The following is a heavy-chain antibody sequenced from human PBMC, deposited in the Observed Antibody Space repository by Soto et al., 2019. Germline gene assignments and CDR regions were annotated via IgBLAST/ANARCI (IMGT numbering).Heavy chain of an antibody. Sequence: QVQLQESGPGLVKPSQTLSLTCTVSGGSISSGDYYWTWIRQSPGKGLEWIGYIYNSGRTYYNPSRESLLIISMDTSKTQFSLKLFSVTAADTAMYYCARGGVVQDNYYYYSGMDVWGQGTTVTISS. D-gene: IGHD3-16*02. J-gene: IGHJ6*02. V-gene: IGHV4-30-4*01. CDR1: GGSISSGDYY. CDR2: IYNSGRT. CDR3: ARGGVVQDNYYYYSGMDV.